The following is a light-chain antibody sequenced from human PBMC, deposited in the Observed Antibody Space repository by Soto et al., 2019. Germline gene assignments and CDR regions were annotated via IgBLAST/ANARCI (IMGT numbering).Light chain of an antibody. J-gene: IGKJ1*01. Sequence: ETVMTQSPATLSVSPGERATLSCRASQSVSSNLAWYQQKPGQAPRLLIYGASTRATGIPTRFSGRGSGTEFTLTISRLXXXXFALYYCQQYHDWPPWTFGQGTKXEX. CDR2: GAS. CDR1: QSVSSN. CDR3: QQYHDWPPWT. V-gene: IGKV3-15*01.